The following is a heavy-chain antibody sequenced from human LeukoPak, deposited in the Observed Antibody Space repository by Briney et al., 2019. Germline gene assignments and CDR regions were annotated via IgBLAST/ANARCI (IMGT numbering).Heavy chain of an antibody. J-gene: IGHJ4*02. CDR1: GFTFSSYA. Sequence: PGGSLRLSCAASGFTFSSYAMHWLRQAPGKGLEYVSAISSNGGSTYYANSVKGRFTISRDNSKNTLYLQMGSLRAEDMAVYYCARGAENVDYWGQGTLVTVSS. V-gene: IGHV3-64*01. CDR3: ARGAENVDY. CDR2: ISSNGGST.